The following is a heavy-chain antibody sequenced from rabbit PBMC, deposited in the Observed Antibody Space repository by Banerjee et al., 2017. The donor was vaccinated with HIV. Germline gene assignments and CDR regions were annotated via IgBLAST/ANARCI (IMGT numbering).Heavy chain of an antibody. CDR1: GFSFSRNYW. CDR2: IYTGSGKT. Sequence: QEQLVESGGDLVKPGASLTLTCTASGFSFSRNYWTCWVRQAPGKGLEWIGCIYTGSGKTWYASWAKGRFTISKTSSTTVTLQMTSLTAADMATYFCVRVDTGLGYALNLWGQGTLVTVS. D-gene: IGHD6-1*01. V-gene: IGHV1S45*01. J-gene: IGHJ4*01. CDR3: VRVDTGLGYALNL.